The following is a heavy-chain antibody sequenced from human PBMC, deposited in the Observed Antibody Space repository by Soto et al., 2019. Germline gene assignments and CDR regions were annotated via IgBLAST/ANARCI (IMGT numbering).Heavy chain of an antibody. D-gene: IGHD1-26*01. CDR3: ARDSRAAGATLDAFDI. J-gene: IGHJ3*02. CDR1: GYTFTGYY. V-gene: IGHV1-2*04. CDR2: INPNSGGT. Sequence: ASVKVSCKASGYTFTGYYMHWVRQAPGQGLEWMGWINPNSGGTNYAQKFQGWVTMTRDTSISTAYMELSRLRSDDTAVYYCARDSRAAGATLDAFDIWGQGTMVTVSS.